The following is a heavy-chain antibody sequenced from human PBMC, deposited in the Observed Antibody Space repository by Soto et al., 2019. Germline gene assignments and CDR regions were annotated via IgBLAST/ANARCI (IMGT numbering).Heavy chain of an antibody. V-gene: IGHV1-46*01. J-gene: IGHJ4*02. CDR1: RDTFTSYH. Sequence: ASVKVSCSAPRDTFTSYHINWVRQAAGQGLEWMGVINPHGGSTAYAQKFKGRVTLTRDTSASTVYMEVSSLTSEDTAMYYCARSSGGLYSSSWLDYWGQGTLVTVSS. CDR2: INPHGGST. D-gene: IGHD6-13*01. CDR3: ARSSGGLYSSSWLDY.